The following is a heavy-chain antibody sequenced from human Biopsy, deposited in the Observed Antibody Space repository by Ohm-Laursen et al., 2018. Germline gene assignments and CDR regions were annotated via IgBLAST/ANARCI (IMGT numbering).Heavy chain of an antibody. V-gene: IGHV4-34*01. J-gene: IGHJ5*02. CDR2: INHRGRA. D-gene: IGHD2-2*01. CDR3: ARFIVPSLHCSNGVCPIRWFDP. Sequence: SETLSLTCEVSGESFSDYYWSWIRQSPGKGLEWIGEINHRGRANYNPSLKSRVTISGDMSKKQFSLKLSGVTAADTAVYYCARFIVPSLHCSNGVCPIRWFDPWGQGTLVTVFS. CDR1: GESFSDYY.